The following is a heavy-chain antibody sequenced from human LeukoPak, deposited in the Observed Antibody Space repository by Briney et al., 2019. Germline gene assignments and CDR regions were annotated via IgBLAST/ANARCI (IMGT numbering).Heavy chain of an antibody. CDR2: SHPSGNS. J-gene: IGHJ5*02. Sequence: PSETLSLTCTVSGGSNTSYYWSWIRQPSGKGLEWIGYSHPSGNSNYSPSLKSRVTISIDTSRNQFSLKLSSVTAADTAVYYCARKAPKKAWFDPWGQGTLVTVSS. V-gene: IGHV4-4*09. CDR1: GGSNTSYY. CDR3: ARKAPKKAWFDP.